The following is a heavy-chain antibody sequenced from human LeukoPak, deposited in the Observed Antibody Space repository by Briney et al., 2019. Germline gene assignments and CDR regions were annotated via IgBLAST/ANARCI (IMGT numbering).Heavy chain of an antibody. CDR3: ARHLGSWYARSDY. J-gene: IGHJ4*02. CDR2: MYYSGST. V-gene: IGHV4-39*01. Sequence: SETLSLTCTVSGGSMSSSSYYWGWIRQPPGKGLEWIGSMYYSGSTYYNPSLKSRVTISADTSKNQFSLKLTSVTAADTAVYYCARHLGSWYARSDYWAREPWSPSPQ. D-gene: IGHD6-13*01. CDR1: GGSMSSSSYY.